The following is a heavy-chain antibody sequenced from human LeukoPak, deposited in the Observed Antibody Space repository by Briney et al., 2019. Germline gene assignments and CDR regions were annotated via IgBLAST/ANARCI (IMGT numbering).Heavy chain of an antibody. CDR3: AASRRAYETTVTTWSSIYFDH. CDR1: GGSFSGYY. CDR2: INHSGAT. J-gene: IGHJ4*02. Sequence: SETLSLTCAVYGGSFSGYYWSWIRQPPGKGLGWIGEINHSGATNYNPSLKSRVTISVDTSKNQFSLKLSSVTAADTAVYYGAASRRAYETTVTTWSSIYFDHWGQGTLVTVSS. V-gene: IGHV4-34*01. D-gene: IGHD4-17*01.